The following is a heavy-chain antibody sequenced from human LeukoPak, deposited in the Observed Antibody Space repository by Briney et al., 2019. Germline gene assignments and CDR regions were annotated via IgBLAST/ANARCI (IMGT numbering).Heavy chain of an antibody. J-gene: IGHJ4*02. CDR1: GGSISSYY. D-gene: IGHD5-18*01. V-gene: IGHV4-59*08. Sequence: KPSETLSLTCTVSGGSISSYYWSWIRQPPGKGLEWIGYIYYSGGTNYNPSLKSRVTISVDTSKNQFSLKLSSVTAADTAVYYCARQLGYSYGSDYWGQGTLVTVSS. CDR3: ARQLGYSYGSDY. CDR2: IYYSGGT.